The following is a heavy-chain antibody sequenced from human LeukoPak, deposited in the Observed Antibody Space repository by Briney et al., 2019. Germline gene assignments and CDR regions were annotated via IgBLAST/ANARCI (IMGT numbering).Heavy chain of an antibody. V-gene: IGHV3-7*01. CDR3: AKRPITMVRGVIIYFDY. CDR1: EFTLSNYW. D-gene: IGHD3-10*01. Sequence: GGSLRLSCAASEFTLSNYWMSWVRQAPGKGLEWVGNIKQDGSEKYYVDSLKGRFTISRDNAKNSLYLQMNSLRAEDTAVYYCAKRPITMVRGVIIYFDYWGQGTLVTVSS. J-gene: IGHJ4*02. CDR2: IKQDGSEK.